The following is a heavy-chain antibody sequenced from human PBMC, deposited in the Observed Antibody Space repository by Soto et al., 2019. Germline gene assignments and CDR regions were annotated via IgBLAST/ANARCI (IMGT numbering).Heavy chain of an antibody. CDR3: AREARYYYDSSGYENWFDP. J-gene: IGHJ5*02. D-gene: IGHD3-22*01. CDR1: GGSVSSGSYY. CDR2: IYYSGST. Sequence: QVQLQESGPGLVKPSETLSLTCTVSGGSVSSGSYYWSWIRQPPGKGLEWIGSIYYSGSTNYNSYLKSRVTISVDTSKNQFSLKLSSVTAADTAVYYCAREARYYYDSSGYENWFDPWGQGTLVTVSS. V-gene: IGHV4-61*01.